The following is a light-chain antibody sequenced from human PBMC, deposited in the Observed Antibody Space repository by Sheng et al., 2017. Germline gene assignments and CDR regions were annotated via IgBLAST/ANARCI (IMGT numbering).Light chain of an antibody. J-gene: IGKJ4*01. Sequence: AIQLTQSPSSLSASVGDRVSITCRASQGISNGLAWYQQKPGKPPKLLITNTSILQSGVPSTFSGSASETEFTLTISSLQPDDFATYYCQKLNNYPLTFGGGTKVEIK. CDR3: QKLNNYPLT. V-gene: IGKV1D-13*01. CDR1: QGISNG. CDR2: NTS.